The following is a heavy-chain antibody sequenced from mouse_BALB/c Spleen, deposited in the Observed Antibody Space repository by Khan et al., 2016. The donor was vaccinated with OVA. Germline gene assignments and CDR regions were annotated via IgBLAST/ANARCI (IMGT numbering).Heavy chain of an antibody. J-gene: IGHJ4*01. V-gene: IGHV1-63*02. CDR1: GYTFTNYW. CDR3: AKGNRYVDYAMDY. Sequence: QVQLQQSGTELVRPGTSVKLSCKAAGYTFTNYWIGWVKQRPGHGFEWIGDIYPGGGYTNYNEKFKGKATLTADTSSRTAYIQLRSRKSEAAALSDCAKGNRYVDYAMDYWGQGTSGTVSS. D-gene: IGHD2-14*01. CDR2: IYPGGGYT.